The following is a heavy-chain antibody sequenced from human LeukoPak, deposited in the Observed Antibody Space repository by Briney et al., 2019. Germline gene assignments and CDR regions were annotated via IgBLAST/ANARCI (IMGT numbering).Heavy chain of an antibody. J-gene: IGHJ6*03. CDR3: AREEYDFWSGYVDYYYYMDV. D-gene: IGHD3-3*01. CDR1: GYTFTSYA. Sequence: ASVKVSCKASGYTFTSYAMNWVRQAPGQGLEWMGWINTNTGNPTYAQGFTGRFVFSLDTSVSTAYLQISSLKAEDTAVYYCAREEYDFWSGYVDYYYYMDVWGKGTTVTVSS. CDR2: INTNTGNP. V-gene: IGHV7-4-1*02.